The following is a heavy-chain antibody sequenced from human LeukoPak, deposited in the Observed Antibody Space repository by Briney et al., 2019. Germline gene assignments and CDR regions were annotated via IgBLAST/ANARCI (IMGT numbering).Heavy chain of an antibody. CDR3: ARMYHAFDF. CDR2: ISGSTTFM. D-gene: IGHD2-2*01. CDR1: GFTFSSYT. J-gene: IGHJ3*01. Sequence: GGSLRLSCAASGFTFSSYTMNWVRQAPGKGLEWVSSISGSTTFMYYADSVKGRFTISRDAAKNSLLLQMNSLRAEDTAVYYCARMYHAFDFWGQGTMVTVSS. V-gene: IGHV3-21*01.